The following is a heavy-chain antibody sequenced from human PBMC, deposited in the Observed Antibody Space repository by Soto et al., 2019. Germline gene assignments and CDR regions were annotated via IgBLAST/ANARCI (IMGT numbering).Heavy chain of an antibody. CDR2: INPGNGNT. D-gene: IGHD3-10*01. Sequence: KVSCRASGYTFTSYAVHWQRKAPGQRLEWMGWINPGNGNTKCSQNFQDRVTITRDTSASTAYMELSSLKSEDTAVFYCEKDLAGSGPNLAYWGQGTPVTVSS. CDR3: EKDLAGSGPNLAY. CDR1: GYTFTSYA. V-gene: IGHV1-3*01. J-gene: IGHJ4*01.